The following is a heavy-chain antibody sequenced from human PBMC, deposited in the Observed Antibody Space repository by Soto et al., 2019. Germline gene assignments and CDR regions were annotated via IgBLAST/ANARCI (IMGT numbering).Heavy chain of an antibody. Sequence: QVQLVQSGAEVKKPGSSVKVSCKASGGTFSSYTISWVRQAPGQGLEWMGRIIPILGIANYAQKFQGRVTITADKSTSTAYMELSSRRSEDTAVYYCATHASYCSCGSCYSGTKGSFDIWGQGTMVTVSS. V-gene: IGHV1-69*02. J-gene: IGHJ3*02. CDR3: ATHASYCSCGSCYSGTKGSFDI. D-gene: IGHD2-15*01. CDR2: IIPILGIA. CDR1: GGTFSSYT.